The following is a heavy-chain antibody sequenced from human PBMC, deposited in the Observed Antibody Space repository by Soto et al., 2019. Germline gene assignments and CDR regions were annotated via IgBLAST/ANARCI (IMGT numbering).Heavy chain of an antibody. CDR2: IYYSGST. CDR3: ARGGISHWAYFYYMDV. CDR1: GGSISSYY. J-gene: IGHJ6*03. V-gene: IGHV4-59*12. Sequence: SETLSLTCNVSGGSISSYYWSWIRQPPGKALEWIGYIYYSGSTNYNPSLKSRVTISVDTSKNQFSLKLSSVTAADTATYYCARGGISHWAYFYYMDVWDRGTTVTVSS. D-gene: IGHD2-21*01.